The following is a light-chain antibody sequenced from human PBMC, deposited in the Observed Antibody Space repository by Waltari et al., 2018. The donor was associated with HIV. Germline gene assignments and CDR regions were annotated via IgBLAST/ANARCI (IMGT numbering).Light chain of an antibody. Sequence: QSALTQPASVSGSPGQSITIPCTVTSGDIGGYNYVSWYQQHPDKAPKVLIYDLSSRPSGVSTRFYGSKSGNTAALTISGLQAEDEAEYYCSSDTSGSSIWVFGGGTKLTVL. CDR2: DLS. CDR3: SSDTSGSSIWV. CDR1: SGDIGGYNY. J-gene: IGLJ3*02. V-gene: IGLV2-14*03.